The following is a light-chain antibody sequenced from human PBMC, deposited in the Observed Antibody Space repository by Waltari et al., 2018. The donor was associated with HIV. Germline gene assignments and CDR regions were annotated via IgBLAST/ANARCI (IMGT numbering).Light chain of an antibody. V-gene: IGKV1-39*01. CDR1: QHIKTF. CDR3: QQTYSVSIT. Sequence: IQLTQSPSSLSASLGDKVTIACRASQHIKTFLNWYQVRPGKAPRVLIYGVSSLSTGVPSRFTGDGSGTDFTLTINNLQPEDSASYFCQQTYSVSITFGPGTRLEI. CDR2: GVS. J-gene: IGKJ5*01.